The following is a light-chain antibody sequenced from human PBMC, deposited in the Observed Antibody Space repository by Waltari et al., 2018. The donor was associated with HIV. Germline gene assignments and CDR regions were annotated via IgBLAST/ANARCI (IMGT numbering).Light chain of an antibody. CDR3: QQRRAFPPT. CDR2: YAS. J-gene: IGKJ4*01. CDR1: EYFEHF. V-gene: IGKV3-11*01. Sequence: EIVLTQSPANLSLSPGERATLSCRAREYFEHFVVWYQQKPGQAPRLVIYYASKRASDIPTRFTGSGVGTDFTLTIDSMEAEDFALYFCQQRRAFPPTFGGGSKVE.